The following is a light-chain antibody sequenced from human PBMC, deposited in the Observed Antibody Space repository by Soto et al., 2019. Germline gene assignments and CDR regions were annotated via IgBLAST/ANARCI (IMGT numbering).Light chain of an antibody. J-gene: IGKJ1*01. CDR3: QHYNSYSEA. V-gene: IGKV1-5*03. CDR1: QTISSW. CDR2: KAS. Sequence: FQMPQSPPTLSHPLGARFTIPALASQTISSWLAWYQQKPGKAPKLLIYKASTLESGVPSRFSGSGSGTEFTLTISSLQPDDFATYYCQHYNSYSEAFGQGTQVDIK.